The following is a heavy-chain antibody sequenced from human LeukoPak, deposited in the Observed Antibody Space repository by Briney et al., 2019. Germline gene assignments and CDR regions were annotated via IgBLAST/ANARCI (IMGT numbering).Heavy chain of an antibody. V-gene: IGHV1-69*05. Sequence: ASVKVSCKASGDILNSYSISWVRQAPGQGLEWMGGIIPMFGSANYAQKLQCRVTITTDRSTTTAYMKLSSLSSEDTAVYYCARVGRSRRSLPNSYHYMDVWGKGTRVTVSS. CDR2: IIPMFGSA. CDR3: ARVGRSRRSLPNSYHYMDV. D-gene: IGHD1-26*01. J-gene: IGHJ6*03. CDR1: GDILNSYS.